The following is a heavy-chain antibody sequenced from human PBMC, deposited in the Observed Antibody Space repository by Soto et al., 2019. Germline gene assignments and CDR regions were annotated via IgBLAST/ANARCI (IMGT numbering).Heavy chain of an antibody. D-gene: IGHD2-2*03. V-gene: IGHV3-30*18. J-gene: IGHJ4*02. CDR3: AKDLDIVVVPAAMDY. Sequence: GGSLRLSCAASGFTFSSYGMHWVRQAPGKGLEWVAVISYDGSNKYYADSVKGRFTISRDNSKNTLYLQMNSLRAEDMAVYYCAKDLDIVVVPAAMDYWGQGTLVTVSS. CDR2: ISYDGSNK. CDR1: GFTFSSYG.